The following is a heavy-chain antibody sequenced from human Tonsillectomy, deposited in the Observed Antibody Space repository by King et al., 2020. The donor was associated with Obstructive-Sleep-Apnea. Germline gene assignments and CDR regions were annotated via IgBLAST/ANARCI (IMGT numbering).Heavy chain of an antibody. V-gene: IGHV4-30-4*07. Sequence: QLQESGPGLVKPSQTLSLSCAVSGGSISSGGNSWSWIRQPPGKGLEWIGYIYYNGSTYYNPSLKSRVTISVDTSKNQFSLKLSSVTAADTAVYYCARGFGYFYGSGSDRLLGDYYYGMDVWGQGTTVTVSS. J-gene: IGHJ6*02. D-gene: IGHD3-10*01. CDR3: ARGFGYFYGSGSDRLLGDYYYGMDV. CDR1: GGSISSGGNS. CDR2: IYYNGST.